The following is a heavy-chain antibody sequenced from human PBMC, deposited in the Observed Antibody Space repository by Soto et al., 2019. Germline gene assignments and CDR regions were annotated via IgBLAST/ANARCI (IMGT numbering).Heavy chain of an antibody. V-gene: IGHV1-18*01. Sequence: ASVKVSCKASGYTFTSYGISWVRQAPGQGLEWMGWISAYNGNTSYAQKLQGRVTMTTDTSTSTAYMELRSLRSDDTAVYYCARVTTIFGVVTPRPYGMDVWGQGTTVTVSS. CDR1: GYTFTSYG. J-gene: IGHJ6*02. D-gene: IGHD3-3*01. CDR2: ISAYNGNT. CDR3: ARVTTIFGVVTPRPYGMDV.